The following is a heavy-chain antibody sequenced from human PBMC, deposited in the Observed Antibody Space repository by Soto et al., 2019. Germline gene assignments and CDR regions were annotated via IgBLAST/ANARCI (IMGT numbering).Heavy chain of an antibody. CDR3: AKDEGASSSSTDY. V-gene: IGHV3-23*01. J-gene: IGHJ4*02. CDR2: ISGSGGST. Sequence: SVATYGFTCRSYAMSWVRQAPGKGLEWVSAISGSGGSTYYADSVKGRFTISRDNSKNTLYLQMNSLRAEDTAVYYCAKDEGASSSSTDYWGQG. D-gene: IGHD6-6*01. CDR1: GFTCRSYA.